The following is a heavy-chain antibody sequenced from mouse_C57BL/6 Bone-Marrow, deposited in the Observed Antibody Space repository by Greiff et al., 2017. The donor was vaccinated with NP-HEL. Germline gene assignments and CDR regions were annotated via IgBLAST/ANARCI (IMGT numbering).Heavy chain of an antibody. Sequence: EVKLVESGTVLVRPGASVKMSCKTSGYTFTSYWMHWVKQRPGQGLEWIGAIYPGNSDTSYNQKFKGKAKLTADTSASTAYMELSSLTNEDSAVYYCTRGSYYGSSYGFAYWGQGTLVTVSA. CDR3: TRGSYYGSSYGFAY. J-gene: IGHJ3*01. D-gene: IGHD1-1*01. CDR2: IYPGNSDT. V-gene: IGHV1-5*01. CDR1: GYTFTSYW.